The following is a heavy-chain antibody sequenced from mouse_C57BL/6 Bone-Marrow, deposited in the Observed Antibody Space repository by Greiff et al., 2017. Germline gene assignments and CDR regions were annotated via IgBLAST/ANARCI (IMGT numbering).Heavy chain of an antibody. CDR3: ARYYGSSYEFAY. Sequence: QVPLQQPGAELVKPGASVKLSCKASGYTFTSYWMHWVKQRPGHGLEWIGMLHPNSGSPNYNEKFKSKATLTVDQSSSTAYLQLSSLTSEESAVYYCARYYGSSYEFAYWGQGTLVTVSA. CDR2: LHPNSGSP. V-gene: IGHV1-64*01. D-gene: IGHD1-1*01. J-gene: IGHJ3*01. CDR1: GYTFTSYW.